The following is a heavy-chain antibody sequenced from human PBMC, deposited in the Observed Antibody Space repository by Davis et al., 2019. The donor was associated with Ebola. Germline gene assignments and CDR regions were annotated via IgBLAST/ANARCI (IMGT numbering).Heavy chain of an antibody. V-gene: IGHV3-21*01. D-gene: IGHD2-2*01. CDR1: GFTFSSYS. CDR3: ARDATVYCISTSCYEGYYGMDV. CDR2: ISSSSSYI. Sequence: GESLKISCAASGFTFSSYSMNWVRQAPGKGLEWVSSISSSSSYIYYADSVKGRFTISRDNAKNSLYLQMNSLRDEDTAVYYCARDATVYCISTSCYEGYYGMDVWGQGTTVTVSS. J-gene: IGHJ6*02.